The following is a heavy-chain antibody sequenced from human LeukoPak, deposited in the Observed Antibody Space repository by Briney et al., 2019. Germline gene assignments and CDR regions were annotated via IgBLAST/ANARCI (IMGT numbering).Heavy chain of an antibody. D-gene: IGHD4-17*01. J-gene: IGHJ4*02. Sequence: GGSLRLSCAASGFTFSIYRMSWARQAPGKGLEWVPPISCSGCSTYYADSVKGRFTISRDNSKNPLYLQMNSVRAEDTAVYYCAKEWGVDYGLRYWGQGTLVTVSS. CDR1: GFTFSIYR. V-gene: IGHV3-23*01. CDR2: ISCSGCST. CDR3: AKEWGVDYGLRY.